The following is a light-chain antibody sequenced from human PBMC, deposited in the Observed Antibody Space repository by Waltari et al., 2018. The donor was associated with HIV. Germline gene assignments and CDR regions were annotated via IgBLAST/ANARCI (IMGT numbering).Light chain of an antibody. CDR3: TSFTSNYTVI. Sequence: QSALTQPASVSGSPGQSITISCTGSTSDFGLYNFISWYQQHPGGVPRVIISGVFSRPSVVSSRFSGSKSGNTASLTISWLQTEDEADYYCTSFTSNYTVIFGGGTKVTVL. CDR1: TSDFGLYNF. CDR2: GVF. J-gene: IGLJ2*01. V-gene: IGLV2-14*01.